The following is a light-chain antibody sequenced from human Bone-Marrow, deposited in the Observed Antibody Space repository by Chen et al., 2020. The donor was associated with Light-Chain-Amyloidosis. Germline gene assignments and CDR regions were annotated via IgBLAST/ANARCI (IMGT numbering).Light chain of an antibody. J-gene: IGLJ2*01. V-gene: IGLV2-14*03. Sequence: QSALTQPASVSGPPGQSITISCTGTSSDVGAYNYVSWYQQHPGKAPKVMIYDVSNRPSGVSNRFSGSKSGNTASLTISGLQAEDEADYYCSSYTSSSTLVFGGGTKLTGL. CDR1: SSDVGAYNY. CDR2: DVS. CDR3: SSYTSSSTLV.